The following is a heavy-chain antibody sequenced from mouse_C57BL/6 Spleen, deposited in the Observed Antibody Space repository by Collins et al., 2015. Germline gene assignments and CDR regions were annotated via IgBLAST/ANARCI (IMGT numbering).Heavy chain of an antibody. V-gene: IGHV1-82*01. CDR2: IYPGDGDT. CDR3: ARYHYYGSSPDYFDY. J-gene: IGHJ2*01. D-gene: IGHD1-1*01. Sequence: QVQLQQSGPELVKPGASVKISCKASGYAFSSSWMNWVKQRPGKGLEWIGRIYPGDGDTNYNGKFKGKATLTADKSSSTAYMQLSSLTSEDSAVYFCARYHYYGSSPDYFDYWGQGTTLTVSS. CDR1: GYAFSSSW.